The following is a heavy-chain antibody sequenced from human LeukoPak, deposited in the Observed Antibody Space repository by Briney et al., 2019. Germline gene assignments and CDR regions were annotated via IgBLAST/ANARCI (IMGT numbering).Heavy chain of an antibody. V-gene: IGHV3-7*04. CDR1: GFTFSSYW. Sequence: GGSLRLSCAASGFTFSSYWKSWVRQAPGKGLEWVANIKQDGSEKYYVDSVKGRFTISRDNAKNSLYLQMNSLRAEDTAVYYCARATDSRIAAAGIYWGQGTLVTVSS. CDR3: ARATDSRIAAAGIY. D-gene: IGHD6-13*01. CDR2: IKQDGSEK. J-gene: IGHJ4*02.